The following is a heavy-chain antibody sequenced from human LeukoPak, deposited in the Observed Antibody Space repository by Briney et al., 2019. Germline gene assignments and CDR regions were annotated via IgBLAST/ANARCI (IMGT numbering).Heavy chain of an antibody. D-gene: IGHD6-6*01. CDR1: VDSVSSNTAA. Sequence: SQTLSLTCAISVDSVSSNTAAWNWIRQSPSRGLEWLGRTYYRSKWYNDYALSVKSRITVNPDTSENQFSLQLNSVTPEDTAVYYCARDPGYCNSCLDYWGQGTLVTVSS. CDR2: TYYRSKWYN. V-gene: IGHV6-1*01. J-gene: IGHJ4*02. CDR3: ARDPGYCNSCLDY.